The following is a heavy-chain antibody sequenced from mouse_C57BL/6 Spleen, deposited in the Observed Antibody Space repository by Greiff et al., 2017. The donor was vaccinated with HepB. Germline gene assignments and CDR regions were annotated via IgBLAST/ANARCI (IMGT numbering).Heavy chain of an antibody. Sequence: VQLQQSGAELVKPGASVKISCKASGYAFSSYWMNWVKQRPGKGLEWIGQIYPGDGDTNYNGKFKGKATLTADKSSSKAYMQLSSLTSEDSAVYFWARGTPLRGGFAYWGQGTLVTVSA. J-gene: IGHJ3*01. CDR2: IYPGDGDT. V-gene: IGHV1-80*01. D-gene: IGHD1-2*01. CDR1: GYAFSSYW. CDR3: ARGTPLRGGFAY.